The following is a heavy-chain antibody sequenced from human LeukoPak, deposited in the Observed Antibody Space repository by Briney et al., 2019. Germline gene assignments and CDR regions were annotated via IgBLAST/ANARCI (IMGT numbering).Heavy chain of an antibody. D-gene: IGHD3-10*01. V-gene: IGHV1-2*02. CDR1: GYTFTGYY. J-gene: IGHJ6*03. Sequence: ASVKVSCKASGYTFTGYYMHWVRQAPGQGLEWMGWINPNSGGTNYAQKFQGRVTMTRDTSISTAYMELSRLRSDDTAVYYCAREYYGSGSYPYYYYYMDVWGKGTTVTISS. CDR3: AREYYGSGSYPYYYYYMDV. CDR2: INPNSGGT.